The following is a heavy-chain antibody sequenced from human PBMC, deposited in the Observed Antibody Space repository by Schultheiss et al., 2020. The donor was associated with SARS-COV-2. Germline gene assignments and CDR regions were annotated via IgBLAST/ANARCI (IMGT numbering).Heavy chain of an antibody. CDR1: GFTFSSYA. D-gene: IGHD2-2*01. J-gene: IGHJ4*02. Sequence: GGSLRLSCTASGFTFSSYAMHWVRQAPGKGLEWVAVIWYDGSNKYYADSVKGRFTISRDNAKNSLYLQINSLRAEDTAVYYCARVDQLNDYWGQGTLVTVSS. V-gene: IGHV3-30*07. CDR2: IWYDGSNK. CDR3: ARVDQLNDY.